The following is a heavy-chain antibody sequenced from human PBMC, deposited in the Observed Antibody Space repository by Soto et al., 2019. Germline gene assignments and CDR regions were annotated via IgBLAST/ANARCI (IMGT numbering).Heavy chain of an antibody. CDR3: APRAVSSGSYWDGGYFDY. J-gene: IGHJ4*02. Sequence: QITLKESGPTRVKPTQTLTLTCTFSGFSLSTSGVGVGWIRQPPGKALEWLALIYWDDDKRYSPSLKSRLTISKDTSKNEVVLTMPAMDPVDTATYYCAPRAVSSGSYWDGGYFDYWGQGTLVTISS. CDR1: GFSLSTSGVG. CDR2: IYWDDDK. V-gene: IGHV2-5*02. D-gene: IGHD1-26*01.